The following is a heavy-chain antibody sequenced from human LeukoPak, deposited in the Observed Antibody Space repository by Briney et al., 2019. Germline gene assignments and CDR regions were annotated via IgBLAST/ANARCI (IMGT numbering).Heavy chain of an antibody. V-gene: IGHV1-8*01. D-gene: IGHD2-15*01. Sequence: ASVKVSCKASGYTFTSYDINWVRQATGQGLEWMGWMNPNSGNTGYAQKFQGRVTMTEDTSTDTAYMELSSLRSEDTAVYYCATELGYCSGGSCRDSDYWGQGTLVTVSS. CDR3: ATELGYCSGGSCRDSDY. J-gene: IGHJ4*02. CDR1: GYTFTSYD. CDR2: MNPNSGNT.